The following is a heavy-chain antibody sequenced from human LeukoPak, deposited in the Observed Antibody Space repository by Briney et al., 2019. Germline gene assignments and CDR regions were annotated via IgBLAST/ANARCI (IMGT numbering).Heavy chain of an antibody. CDR2: VSYDGSDK. CDR3: AXKGGYCSSGSCYSSYYGMDV. D-gene: IGHD2-15*01. J-gene: IGHJ6*02. CDR1: GFTFRNYG. V-gene: IGHV3-30*03. Sequence: PGKSLTLSCTASGFTFRNYGMHWVRQAPGKGLEWVAVVSYDGSDKYYADSVKGRLTISRDNSKNTVHLQMNSLRIEDTAVYYCAXKGGYCSSGSCYSSYYGMDVWGQGTTVTVS.